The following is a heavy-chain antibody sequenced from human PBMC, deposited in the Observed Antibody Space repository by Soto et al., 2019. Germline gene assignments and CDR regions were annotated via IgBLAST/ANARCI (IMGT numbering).Heavy chain of an antibody. CDR2: IIPLFGTA. J-gene: IGHJ4*02. Sequence: GASVKVSCKASGGPFSNHAISWVRQAPGQGLEWMGGIIPLFGTANYAQKVQGRGTITADESTSAAYMELSSLRYEDTGVDYCGRASYTVTTNSWGQGTRVTFSS. CDR1: GGPFSNHA. CDR3: GRASYTVTTNS. V-gene: IGHV1-69*13. D-gene: IGHD4-17*01.